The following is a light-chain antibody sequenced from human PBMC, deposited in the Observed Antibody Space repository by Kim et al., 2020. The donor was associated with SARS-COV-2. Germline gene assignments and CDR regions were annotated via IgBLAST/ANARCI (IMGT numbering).Light chain of an antibody. J-gene: IGKJ1*01. CDR3: QQAKNFPWT. CDR1: EDIWTS. CDR2: SAS. V-gene: IGKV1D-12*01. Sequence: DVQMTQSPSSVSASVGDRVTITCRASEDIWTSLAWYQQKPGKAPNLLIYSASTFQSGVPSRFSGSGSGTDFTLTISSLQPEDSATYFCQQAKNFPWTFGQGTKVDIK.